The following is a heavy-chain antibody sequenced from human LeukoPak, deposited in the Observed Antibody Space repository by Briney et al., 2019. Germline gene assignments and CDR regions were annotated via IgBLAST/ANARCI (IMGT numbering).Heavy chain of an antibody. CDR1: GGTFSSYA. CDR3: ARGSSGSYYFDY. V-gene: IGHV1-69*05. CDR2: IIPIFGTA. Sequence: SVKVSCKASGGTFSSYAISWVRQAPGQGLEWMGGIIPIFGTANYAQKFQGRDTITTDESTSTAYMELSSLRSEDTAVYYCARGSSGSYYFDYWGQGTLVTVSS. J-gene: IGHJ4*02. D-gene: IGHD1-26*01.